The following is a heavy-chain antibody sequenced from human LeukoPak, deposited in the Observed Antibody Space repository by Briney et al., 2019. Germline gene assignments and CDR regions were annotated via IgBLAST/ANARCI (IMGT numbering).Heavy chain of an antibody. CDR1: GLTFSSYG. CDR3: AKEGMYSSSWSPRGHYYYGMDV. J-gene: IGHJ6*02. CDR2: ISYDGSNE. D-gene: IGHD6-13*01. Sequence: GGSLRLSCAASGLTFSSYGMHWVRQAPGKGLEWVAVISYDGSNEYYADSVKGRFTISRDNSKNTLYLQMNSLRAEDTAVYYCAKEGMYSSSWSPRGHYYYGMDVWGQGTTVTVSS. V-gene: IGHV3-30*18.